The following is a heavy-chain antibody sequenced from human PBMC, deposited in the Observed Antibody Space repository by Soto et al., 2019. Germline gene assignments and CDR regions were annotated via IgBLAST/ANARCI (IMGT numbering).Heavy chain of an antibody. J-gene: IGHJ5*02. V-gene: IGHV4-34*01. CDR2: INYSGST. Sequence: PSETLSLTCAVYGGSLSGYYGNWIRQSPGKGLEWIGEINYSGSTNYNPSLKIRVTISVDTSKNQFSLKLSFVTAADTAVYYCARSGYSWFDPWGQGTLVTVSS. D-gene: IGHD3-3*01. CDR1: GGSLSGYY. CDR3: ARSGYSWFDP.